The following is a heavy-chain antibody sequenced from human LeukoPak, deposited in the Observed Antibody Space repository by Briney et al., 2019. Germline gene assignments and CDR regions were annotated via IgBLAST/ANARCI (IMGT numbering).Heavy chain of an antibody. CDR2: IYYSGST. D-gene: IGHD5-18*01. J-gene: IGHJ6*03. Sequence: SETLSLTCTVSGGSISGYYWNWIRQPPGKGLEWIGYIYYSGSTNYNPSLTSRVTISVDASKNQFSLKLSSVTAADTAVYYCARERGRSYGSVPYYYYYMDVWGKGTTVTVSS. CDR1: GGSISGYY. CDR3: ARERGRSYGSVPYYYYYMDV. V-gene: IGHV4-59*01.